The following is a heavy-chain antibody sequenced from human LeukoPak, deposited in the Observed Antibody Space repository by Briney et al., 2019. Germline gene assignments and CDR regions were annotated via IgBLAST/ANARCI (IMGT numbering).Heavy chain of an antibody. J-gene: IGHJ6*03. CDR3: ARERGYSSSWTDYYYYMDV. D-gene: IGHD6-13*01. CDR1: GGSISSYY. Sequence: SETLSLTCTVSGGSISSYYWSWIRQPAGKGLEWIGRIYTSGSTNYNPSLKSRVTISVDKSKNQFSLKLSSVTAADTAVYYWARERGYSSSWTDYYYYMDVWGKGTTVTVSS. CDR2: IYTSGST. V-gene: IGHV4-4*07.